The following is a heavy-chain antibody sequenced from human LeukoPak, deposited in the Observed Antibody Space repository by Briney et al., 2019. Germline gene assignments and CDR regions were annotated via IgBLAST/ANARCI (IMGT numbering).Heavy chain of an antibody. Sequence: GASVKVSCKASGGTFSSYAISWVRQAPGQGLEWMGGIIPIFGTANYAQKFQGRVTITADKSTSTAYMELSSLRSEDTAVYYCAASDYGDYYYYYMDVWGKGTTVTVSS. CDR1: GGTFSSYA. J-gene: IGHJ6*03. V-gene: IGHV1-69*06. CDR2: IIPIFGTA. CDR3: AASDYGDYYYYYMDV. D-gene: IGHD4-17*01.